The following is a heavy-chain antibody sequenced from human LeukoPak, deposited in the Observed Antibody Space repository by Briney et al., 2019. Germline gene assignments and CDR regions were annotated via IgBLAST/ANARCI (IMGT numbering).Heavy chain of an antibody. CDR1: GFTFSSYW. CDR3: AKAAGLLWFGELLGDFDY. CDR2: IKQDGSEK. V-gene: IGHV3-7*03. D-gene: IGHD3-10*01. Sequence: PGGSLRLSCAASGFTFSSYWMSWVRQAPGKGLEWVANIKQDGSEKYYVDSVKGRFTISRDNSKNTLYLQMNSLRAEDTAVYYCAKAAGLLWFGELLGDFDYWGQGTLVTVSS. J-gene: IGHJ4*02.